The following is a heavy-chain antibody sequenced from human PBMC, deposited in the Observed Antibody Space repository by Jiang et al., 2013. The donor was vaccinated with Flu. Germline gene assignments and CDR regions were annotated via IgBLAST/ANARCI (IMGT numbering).Heavy chain of an antibody. CDR1: GYTFTSYA. V-gene: IGHV7-4-1*01. CDR2: INTNTGNP. J-gene: IGHJ4*02. Sequence: QSGSELKKPGASVKVSCKASGYTFTSYAMNWVRQAPGQGLEWMGWINTNTGNPTYAQGFTGRFVFSLDTSVSTAYLQICSLKAEDTAVYYCAVPFGLNYYDSSGYWESFDYWGQGTLVTVSS. D-gene: IGHD3-22*01. CDR3: AVPFGLNYYDSSGYWESFDY.